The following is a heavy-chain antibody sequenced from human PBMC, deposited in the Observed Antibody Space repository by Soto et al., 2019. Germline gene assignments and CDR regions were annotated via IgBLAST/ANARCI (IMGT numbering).Heavy chain of an antibody. J-gene: IGHJ6*02. CDR3: AKDKGGSSYYYYYGMDV. CDR2: ISYDGSNK. D-gene: IGHD1-26*01. V-gene: IGHV3-30*18. CDR1: GFTFSSYG. Sequence: GESLKISCAASGFTFSSYGMHWVRQAPGKGLEWVAVISYDGSNKYYADSVKGRFTISRDNSKNTLYLQMNSLRAEDTAVYYCAKDKGGSSYYYYYGMDVWGQGTTVTVSS.